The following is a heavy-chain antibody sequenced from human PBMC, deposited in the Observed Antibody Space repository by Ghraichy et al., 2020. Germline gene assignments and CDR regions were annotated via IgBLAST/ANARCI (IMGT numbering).Heavy chain of an antibody. D-gene: IGHD3-3*02. Sequence: GALRLSCAASGLIVSSNYMSWVRQAPGKGLECVSVIYSDGSTYYADSVKGRFTISRDSSKNTLYLQMNSLRAEDTAVYFCARDHQHLRYFDYWGQGTLVTVSS. CDR2: IYSDGST. J-gene: IGHJ4*02. CDR1: GLIVSSNY. V-gene: IGHV3-53*01. CDR3: ARDHQHLRYFDY.